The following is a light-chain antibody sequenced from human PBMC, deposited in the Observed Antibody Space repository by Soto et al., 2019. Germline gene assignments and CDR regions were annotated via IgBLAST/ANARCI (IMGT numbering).Light chain of an antibody. CDR3: QQFGDLTFI. Sequence: IKMTQSTSSLSASFGDRVTITCEASQDINNYLNWYQQKQGQAPKLLIYDASGLEVGVPSRFSGSGSGTHVTLTISGLQTEDIATYYCQQFGDLTFIFGQGTRLEIK. CDR1: QDINNY. J-gene: IGKJ5*01. V-gene: IGKV1-33*01. CDR2: DAS.